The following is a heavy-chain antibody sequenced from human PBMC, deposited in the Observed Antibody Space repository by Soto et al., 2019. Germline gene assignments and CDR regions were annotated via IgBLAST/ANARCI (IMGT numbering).Heavy chain of an antibody. CDR1: GGSFSGYY. CDR2: INHSGST. Sequence: PSETLSLTCAVYGGSFSGYYWSWIRQPPGKGLEWIGEINHSGSTNYNPSLKSRVTISVDTSKNQFSLKLSSVTAADTAVYYCARGRIVVVPAAIKNWFDPWGQGTLVTVPQ. D-gene: IGHD2-2*01. J-gene: IGHJ5*02. CDR3: ARGRIVVVPAAIKNWFDP. V-gene: IGHV4-34*01.